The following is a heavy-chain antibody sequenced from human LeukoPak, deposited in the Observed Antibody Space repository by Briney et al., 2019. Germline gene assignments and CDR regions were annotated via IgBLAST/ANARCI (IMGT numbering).Heavy chain of an antibody. V-gene: IGHV4-59*01. D-gene: IGHD3-10*01. J-gene: IGHJ4*02. Sequence: SETLSLTCTASGGSISGCYWSWIRQPPGKGLEWIGFIYYSGSTNYNPSFKSRLTISVDTSKNQSSLKLTSVTAADTAVYYCARYGSGSYHFDYWGQGTLVTVSS. CDR1: GGSISGCY. CDR3: ARYGSGSYHFDY. CDR2: IYYSGST.